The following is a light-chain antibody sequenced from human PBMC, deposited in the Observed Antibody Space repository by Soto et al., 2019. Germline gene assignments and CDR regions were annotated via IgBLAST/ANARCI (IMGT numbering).Light chain of an antibody. V-gene: IGKV1-5*01. CDR1: QSVSMW. CDR3: LQYNAYLTWT. J-gene: IGKJ1*01. Sequence: TQMTQSPSTLSASVGDRVTITCRASQSVSMWLAWYQQKPGKAPRLLIYDASNLESGVPSRFSGSGSRTEFTLTITSLQPEDAATYYCLQYNAYLTWTFGQGTQVEIK. CDR2: DAS.